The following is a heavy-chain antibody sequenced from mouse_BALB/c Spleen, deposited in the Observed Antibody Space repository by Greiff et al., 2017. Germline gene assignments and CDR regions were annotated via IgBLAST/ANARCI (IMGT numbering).Heavy chain of an antibody. CDR2: IYPGDGDT. D-gene: IGHD2-12*01. V-gene: IGHV1-82*01. J-gene: IGHJ3*01. CDR3: ARPLLGDWFAY. CDR1: GYAFSSSW. Sequence: QVQLQQSGPELVKPGASVKISCKASGYAFSSSWMNWVKQRPGQGLEWIGRIYPGDGDTNYNGKFKGKATLTADKSSSTAYMQLSSLTSVDSAVYFCARPLLGDWFAYWGQGTLVTVSA.